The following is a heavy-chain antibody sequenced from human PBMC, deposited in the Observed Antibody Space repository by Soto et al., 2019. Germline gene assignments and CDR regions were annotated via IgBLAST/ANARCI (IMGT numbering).Heavy chain of an antibody. J-gene: IGHJ6*02. D-gene: IGHD2-8*01. Sequence: GSLRLSCAASVFSFSDYAMSWVRQGPGKGLEWVSSISGSGDGTYYGDSVKGRFTLSRDTSQKTLYLQMNNLRGEDTAVYFCTKSRRSVLMVYGFGGMDVWGRGTTVTVSS. V-gene: IGHV3-23*01. CDR1: VFSFSDYA. CDR3: TKSRRSVLMVYGFGGMDV. CDR2: ISGSGDGT.